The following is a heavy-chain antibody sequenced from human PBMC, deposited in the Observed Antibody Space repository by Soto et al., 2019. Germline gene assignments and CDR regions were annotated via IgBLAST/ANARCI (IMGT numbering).Heavy chain of an antibody. CDR3: AKKANSGLGSQYVDN. CDR1: GFTFSSYS. Sequence: TGGSLRLSCAASGFTFSSYSMSWVRQAPGKGLEWVSGFRTGGDDATTYYADSVKGRFTISRDNSKNMLFLQMNSLRAEDTAIYYCAKKANSGLGSQYVDNWGQRP. J-gene: IGHJ4*02. CDR2: FRTGGDDATT. D-gene: IGHD3-10*01. V-gene: IGHV3-23*01.